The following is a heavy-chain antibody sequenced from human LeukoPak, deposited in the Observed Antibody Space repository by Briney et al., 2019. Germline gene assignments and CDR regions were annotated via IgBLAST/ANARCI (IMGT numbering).Heavy chain of an antibody. V-gene: IGHV1-18*01. J-gene: IGHJ4*02. CDR3: ARPPMVGPPRVDF. CDR2: ISANNGHT. D-gene: IGHD4-23*01. CDR1: VYTVTNYG. Sequence: ASVKVSCKASVYTVTNYGFNWVRQAPGQGLEWMGWISANNGHTNYAQKFQGRVTMTTDTSTSTAYMELRSLRSDDTAMYYCARPPMVGPPRVDFWGQGTLVTVSS.